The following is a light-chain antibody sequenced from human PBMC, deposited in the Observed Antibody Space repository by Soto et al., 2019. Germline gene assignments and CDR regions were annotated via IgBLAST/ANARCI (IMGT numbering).Light chain of an antibody. V-gene: IGLV1-44*01. CDR2: SNN. CDR1: SSNIGSNT. J-gene: IGLJ1*01. CDR3: AAWDDSRNGYV. Sequence: LTQPPSASGTPGQRVTISCSGSSSNIGSNTVNWYQQLPGTAPKLLIYSNNQRPSGVPDRFSGSKSGTSASLAISGLQSEDEADYYCAAWDDSRNGYVFGTGTRVTLL.